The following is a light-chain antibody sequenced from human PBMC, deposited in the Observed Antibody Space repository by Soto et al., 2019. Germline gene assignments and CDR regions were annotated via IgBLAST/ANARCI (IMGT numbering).Light chain of an antibody. Sequence: QSALTQPASVSGSPGQSITISCTGTSSDVGGYNFVSWYQHYPGKAPKLMIYEVTDRPSGVSNRFSVSKSGNTASLTISGLQAEDEADYYCCLYIGATTYVFGTGTKVTVL. CDR3: CLYIGATTYV. CDR1: SSDVGGYNF. V-gene: IGLV2-14*01. J-gene: IGLJ1*01. CDR2: EVT.